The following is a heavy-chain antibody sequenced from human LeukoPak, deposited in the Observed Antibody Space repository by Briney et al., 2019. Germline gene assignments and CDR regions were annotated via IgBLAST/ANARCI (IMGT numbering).Heavy chain of an antibody. Sequence: ASVKVSCKASGYTFTDYYMHWVRQAPGQGLQWMGWINPSNGGTNYEQEFQDRVTTTRDTSISTAYMELRSLRSDDTAVYYCARGTHTHQLVHPFDYWGQGTLVTVSS. V-gene: IGHV1-2*02. CDR1: GYTFTDYY. D-gene: IGHD6-13*01. CDR3: ARGTHTHQLVHPFDY. CDR2: INPSNGGT. J-gene: IGHJ4*02.